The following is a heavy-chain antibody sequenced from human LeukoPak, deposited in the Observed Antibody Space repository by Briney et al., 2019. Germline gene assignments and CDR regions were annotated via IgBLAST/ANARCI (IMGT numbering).Heavy chain of an antibody. Sequence: GASVKVSCKASGYTFTSYAMHWVRQAPGQRLEWMGWINAGNGNTKYSQEFQGRVTMTRDTSISTAYMELSRLRSDDTAVYYCASGILTGYYAFDIWGQGTMVTVSS. CDR3: ASGILTGYYAFDI. V-gene: IGHV1-3*01. J-gene: IGHJ3*02. CDR2: INAGNGNT. D-gene: IGHD3-9*01. CDR1: GYTFTSYA.